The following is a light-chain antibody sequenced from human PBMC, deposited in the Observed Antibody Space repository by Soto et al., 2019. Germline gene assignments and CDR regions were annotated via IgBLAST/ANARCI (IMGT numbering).Light chain of an antibody. Sequence: EIVLTQSPGTLSLSPGERATLSCRATESVVSSYLAWYQLKPGQAPRLLIYDASSRATGIPDRFSGSGSGTDFTLTISRLEPEDLAVYYCQQYGTSPETFGQGTKVDIK. V-gene: IGKV3-20*01. CDR1: ESVVSSY. CDR3: QQYGTSPET. J-gene: IGKJ1*01. CDR2: DAS.